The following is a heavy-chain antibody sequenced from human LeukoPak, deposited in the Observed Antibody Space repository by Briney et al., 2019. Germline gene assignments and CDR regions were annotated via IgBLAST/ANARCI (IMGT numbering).Heavy chain of an antibody. D-gene: IGHD3-3*01. CDR2: IKQDGSEK. Sequence: GGSPRLSCAASGFTFSSYWMSWVRQAPGKGLEWVANIKQDGSEKYYVDSVKGRFTISRDNAKNSLYLQMNSLRAEVTAVYYCARDQFPFGVVIDDAFDIWGQGTMVTVSS. CDR1: GFTFSSYW. V-gene: IGHV3-7*01. CDR3: ARDQFPFGVVIDDAFDI. J-gene: IGHJ3*02.